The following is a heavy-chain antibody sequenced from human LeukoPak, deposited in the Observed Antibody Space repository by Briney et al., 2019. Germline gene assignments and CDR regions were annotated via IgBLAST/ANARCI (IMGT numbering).Heavy chain of an antibody. J-gene: IGHJ4*02. V-gene: IGHV3-NL1*01. D-gene: IGHD6-13*01. CDR1: GFTFSSYG. CDR2: IYRGGST. CDR3: ARDRGAAAGN. Sequence: GGSLRLSCAASGFTFSSYGMHWVRQAPGKGLEWVSVIYRGGSTYYADSVKGRFIMSRDNSKNTVYLQMDSLRAEDTAVYYCARDRGAAAGNWGQGTLVTVSS.